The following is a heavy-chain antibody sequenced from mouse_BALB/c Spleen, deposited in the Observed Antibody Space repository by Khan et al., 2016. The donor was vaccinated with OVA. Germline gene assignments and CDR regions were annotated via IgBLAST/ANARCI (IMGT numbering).Heavy chain of an antibody. J-gene: IGHJ2*01. D-gene: IGHD2-14*01. V-gene: IGHV3-2*02. CDR3: ACSRFNCRYSSFDY. CDR1: AYSITSDYA. Sequence: EVQLVESGPGLVKPSQSLSLTCTVTAYSITSDYAWSWIRQFPGSKLEWMGYIDYSGSTSYNPSLKSRTSITRGTSNNPSFMQLSPVTTEDTTTYYCACSRFNCRYSSFDYWGQGTTLTVSA. CDR2: IDYSGST.